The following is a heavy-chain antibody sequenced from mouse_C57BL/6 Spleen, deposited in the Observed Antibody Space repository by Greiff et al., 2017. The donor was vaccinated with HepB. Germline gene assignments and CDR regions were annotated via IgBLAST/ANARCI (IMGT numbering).Heavy chain of an antibody. Sequence: ESGAELVKPGASVKISCKASGYAFSSYWMTWVKQRPGKGLEWIGQLYPGDGDTNYNGKFKGKATLTADKSSSTAYMQLSSLTSEDSAVYFCARWAYYGYDEDYAMDYWGQGTSVTVSS. CDR3: ARWAYYGYDEDYAMDY. D-gene: IGHD2-2*01. CDR2: LYPGDGDT. J-gene: IGHJ4*01. CDR1: GYAFSSYW. V-gene: IGHV1-80*01.